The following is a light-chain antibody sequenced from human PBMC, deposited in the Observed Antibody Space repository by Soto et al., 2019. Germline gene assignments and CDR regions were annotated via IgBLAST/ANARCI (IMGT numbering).Light chain of an antibody. V-gene: IGKV1-9*01. Sequence: IQLTQSPSSMATSVRNTINLTCRASQGISSYLAWYQQKPGKAPKLLIYAASTLQSGVPSRFSGSGSGTDFTLTISSLQPEEFATYYCQQFKSYPLTFGGGTKVDIK. CDR1: QGISSY. J-gene: IGKJ4*01. CDR3: QQFKSYPLT. CDR2: AAS.